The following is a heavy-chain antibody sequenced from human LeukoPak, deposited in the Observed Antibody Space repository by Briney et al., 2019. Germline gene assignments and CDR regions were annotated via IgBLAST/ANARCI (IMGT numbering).Heavy chain of an antibody. CDR3: TTYYDSSGYRGIAFDI. CDR2: INHSGST. V-gene: IGHV4-34*01. J-gene: IGHJ3*02. D-gene: IGHD3-22*01. Sequence: SETLSLTCAVYGGSFSGYYWSWIRQPSGKGLEWIGEINHSGSTNYNPSLKSRVTISVDTSKNQFSLKLSSVTAADTAVYYCTTYYDSSGYRGIAFDIWGQGTMVTVSS. CDR1: GGSFSGYY.